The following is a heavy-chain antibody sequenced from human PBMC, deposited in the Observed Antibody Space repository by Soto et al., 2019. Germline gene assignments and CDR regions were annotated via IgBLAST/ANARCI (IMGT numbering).Heavy chain of an antibody. V-gene: IGHV3-23*01. Sequence: GGSLRLSCAASGFTFSSYAMSWVRQAPGKGLEWVSAISGSGGSTYYADSVKGRFTISRDNSKNTLYLQMNSLRAEDTAVYYCAKRNPSYCGGDCYADPFDIWGQGTMVTVSS. CDR2: ISGSGGST. CDR1: GFTFSSYA. CDR3: AKRNPSYCGGDCYADPFDI. D-gene: IGHD2-21*02. J-gene: IGHJ3*02.